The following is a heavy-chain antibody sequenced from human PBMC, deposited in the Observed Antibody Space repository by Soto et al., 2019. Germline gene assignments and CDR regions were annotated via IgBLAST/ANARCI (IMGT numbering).Heavy chain of an antibody. J-gene: IGHJ4*02. Sequence: XESLRLSCVASGFIFSDYAMSWVRQAPGKGLEWVSAIGGSGDITSHADSVKGRFTISRDNSKNTLYLQMNSLRVEDTALYYCGRPSIEAPGTYWGQGTLVTVSS. CDR2: IGGSGDIT. CDR1: GFIFSDYA. CDR3: GRPSIEAPGTY. D-gene: IGHD6-13*01. V-gene: IGHV3-23*01.